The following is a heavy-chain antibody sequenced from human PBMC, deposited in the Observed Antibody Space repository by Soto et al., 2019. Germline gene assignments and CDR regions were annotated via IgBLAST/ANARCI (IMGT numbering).Heavy chain of an antibody. CDR2: IYPGDSDT. CDR3: ARRVIFGVVAGGFGMDV. V-gene: IGHV5-51*01. J-gene: IGHJ6*02. D-gene: IGHD3-3*01. Sequence: GESLKISCKGPGYSFTSYWIGWVRQMHGKGLEWRGIIYPGDSDTRYSPSLQGQVTISADKSISTAYLQWSSLKASDTAMYYCARRVIFGVVAGGFGMDVWGQGTTVTVSS. CDR1: GYSFTSYW.